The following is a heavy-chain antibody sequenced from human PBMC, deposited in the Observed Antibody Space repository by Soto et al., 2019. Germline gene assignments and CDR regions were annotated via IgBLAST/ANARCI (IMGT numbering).Heavy chain of an antibody. Sequence: SETLSLTCAVYGGSFSGYYWSWIRQPPGKGLEWIGEINHSGSTNYNPSLKSRVTISVDTSKNQFSLKLSSVTAADTAVYYCASLASGQPRPEDYWGQGTLVTVSS. V-gene: IGHV4-34*01. CDR2: INHSGST. J-gene: IGHJ4*02. CDR1: GGSFSGYY. CDR3: ASLASGQPRPEDY. D-gene: IGHD6-13*01.